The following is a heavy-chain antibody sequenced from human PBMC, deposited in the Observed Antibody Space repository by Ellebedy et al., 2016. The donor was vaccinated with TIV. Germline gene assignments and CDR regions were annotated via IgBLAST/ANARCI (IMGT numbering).Heavy chain of an antibody. Sequence: GESLKISXAASGFTFSTYWLSWVRQAPGKGLEWVATIKHDGSEKYFVDSVKGRFTISRDNAKNSLFLQMNSLRADDTAVYFCARDKGAMSTTLGSRFDYWGQGNLVSVSS. V-gene: IGHV3-7*01. J-gene: IGHJ4*02. CDR3: ARDKGAMSTTLGSRFDY. CDR1: GFTFSTYW. CDR2: IKHDGSEK. D-gene: IGHD3-10*01.